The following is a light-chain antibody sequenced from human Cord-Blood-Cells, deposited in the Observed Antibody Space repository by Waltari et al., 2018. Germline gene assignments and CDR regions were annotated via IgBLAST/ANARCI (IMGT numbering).Light chain of an antibody. CDR2: DGS. J-gene: IGLJ2*01. Sequence: QSALPHPPSVSVGPGQPITIPSTGTISDVFSYYHLSWYQQHPGKAPKLMIYDGSKRPSGVSNRFSGSKSGNTASLTSSGLQAEDEADYYCSSYTGSSVVFGGGTKLTVL. V-gene: IGLV2-14*02. CDR1: ISDVFSYYH. CDR3: SSYTGSSVV.